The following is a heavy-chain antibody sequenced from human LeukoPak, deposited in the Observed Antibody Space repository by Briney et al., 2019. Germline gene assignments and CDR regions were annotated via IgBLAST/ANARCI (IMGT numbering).Heavy chain of an antibody. D-gene: IGHD3-22*01. J-gene: IGHJ4*02. Sequence: GGSLRLSCVASGFSVSSSYMSWVRQAPGKGLEGVSVIYSGGSTTYADSVKGRFTISRDNSRNTLYLQMNSLRVEDTAVYYCARDGKDSSGYYFGDYWGQGNLVTVSS. CDR1: GFSVSSSY. V-gene: IGHV3-66*01. CDR2: IYSGGST. CDR3: ARDGKDSSGYYFGDY.